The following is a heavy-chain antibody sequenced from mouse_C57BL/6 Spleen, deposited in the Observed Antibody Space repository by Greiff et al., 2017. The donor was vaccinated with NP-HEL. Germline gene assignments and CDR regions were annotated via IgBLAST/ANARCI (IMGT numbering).Heavy chain of an antibody. CDR1: GYAFSSYW. V-gene: IGHV1-80*01. Sequence: VQLQESGAELVQPGASVKISCKASGYAFSSYWMNWVKQRPGKGLEWIGQLYPGDGDTNYNGKFKGKATLTADKSSSTAYMQLSSLTSEDSAVYFCARYDYDAMDYWGQGTSVTVSS. CDR3: ARYDYDAMDY. J-gene: IGHJ4*01. CDR2: LYPGDGDT.